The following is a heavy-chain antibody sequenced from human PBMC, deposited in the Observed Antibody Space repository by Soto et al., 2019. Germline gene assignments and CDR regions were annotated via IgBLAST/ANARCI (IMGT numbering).Heavy chain of an antibody. V-gene: IGHV1-69*12. Sequence: QVQLVQSGAEVKKPGSSVKVSCKASGGNFNTFGISWLRQAPGQGLEWMGGIIPIFHAPKYAQKFQGRVTIAADESTSTAYMELSSLRSEHTAVYYCARVDSMIRAWDGFDPWGQGTLVTVSS. CDR1: GGNFNTFG. D-gene: IGHD3-10*01. CDR2: IIPIFHAP. CDR3: ARVDSMIRAWDGFDP. J-gene: IGHJ5*02.